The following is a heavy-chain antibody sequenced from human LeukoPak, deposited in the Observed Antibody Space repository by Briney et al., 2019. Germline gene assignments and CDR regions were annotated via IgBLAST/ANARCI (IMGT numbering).Heavy chain of an antibody. CDR2: ISPRGDIK. V-gene: IGHV3-23*01. D-gene: IGHD5-24*01. Sequence: PGGSLRLSCAASGFTFSSHGMNWARQAPGKGLEWVSGISPRGDIKYYADSVKGRFTISRDNSKNTLYLEVISLTVEDTAVYYCAKDDAWLQFGGWGPGTLVTVSS. CDR3: AKDDAWLQFGG. J-gene: IGHJ4*02. CDR1: GFTFSSHG.